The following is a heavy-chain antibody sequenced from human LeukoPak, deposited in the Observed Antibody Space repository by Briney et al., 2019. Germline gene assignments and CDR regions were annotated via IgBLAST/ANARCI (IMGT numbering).Heavy chain of an antibody. D-gene: IGHD2-2*01. CDR1: GGSISSSSYY. J-gene: IGHJ4*02. V-gene: IGHV4-39*01. CDR2: IYYSGRT. Sequence: SETLSLTRTVSGGSISSSSYYCGWIRQPPGKGLEWIGSIYYSGRTYYNPSLKSRVTISVDTSKNQFSLKLSSVTAADTAVYYCATLKSGLLPAATIDYWGQGTLVTVSS. CDR3: ATLKSGLLPAATIDY.